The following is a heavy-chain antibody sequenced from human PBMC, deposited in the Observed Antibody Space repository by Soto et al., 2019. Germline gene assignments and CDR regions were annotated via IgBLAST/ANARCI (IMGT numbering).Heavy chain of an antibody. CDR2: IWYDGSNK. J-gene: IGHJ6*02. CDR1: GFTFSSYG. CDR3: ARDLEPWIRGRDYYYGMDV. D-gene: IGHD5-18*01. V-gene: IGHV3-33*01. Sequence: GGSLRLSCAASGFTFSSYGMHWVRQAPGKGLEWVAVIWYDGSNKYYADSVKGRFTISRDNSKNTLYLQMNSLRAEDTAVYYCARDLEPWIRGRDYYYGMDVWGQGTTVTVSS.